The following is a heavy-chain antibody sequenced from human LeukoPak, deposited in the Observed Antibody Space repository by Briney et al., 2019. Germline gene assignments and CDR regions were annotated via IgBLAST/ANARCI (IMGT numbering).Heavy chain of an antibody. CDR3: TTRLDDFWSGYSGWFDP. J-gene: IGHJ5*02. V-gene: IGHV3-15*04. CDR2: IDSKTDGGTT. Sequence: GWSVTLSCAASGWTFSKALLSWVRQPRGKGVDWVGRIDSKTDGGTTDYAAPVKGRFTISRDDSTNTLYQQINRLKTEEPAVYYCTTRLDDFWSGYSGWFDPCGQGTLVTASS. D-gene: IGHD3-3*01. CDR1: GWTFSKAL.